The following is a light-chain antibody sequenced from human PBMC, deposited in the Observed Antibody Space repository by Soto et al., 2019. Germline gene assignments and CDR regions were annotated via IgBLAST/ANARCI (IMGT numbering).Light chain of an antibody. CDR2: SSN. CDR1: SSNIGSSA. V-gene: IGLV1-44*01. Sequence: QSVLTQPPSASGTPGQRVTMSCSGTSSNIGSSAVSWYQQLPGTAPKLLIYSSNQRPSGVPDRFSGSKTGTSASLGISGLQSEDEAYYYCAAWDDSLTGVGFGGGTAVTVL. J-gene: IGLJ2*01. CDR3: AAWDDSLTGVG.